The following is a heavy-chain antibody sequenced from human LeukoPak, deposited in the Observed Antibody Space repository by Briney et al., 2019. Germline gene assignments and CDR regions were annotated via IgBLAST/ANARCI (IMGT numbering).Heavy chain of an antibody. V-gene: IGHV3-48*03. CDR2: ISSSGSTI. D-gene: IGHD3-16*01. Sequence: PGGSPRLSCAASGFTFSSYEMNWVRQAPGKGLEWVSYISSSGSTIYYADSVKGRFTNSRDNAKNSLYLQMNSLRAEDTAVYYCASLGPQGGLDYWGQGTLVTVSS. CDR1: GFTFSSYE. CDR3: ASLGPQGGLDY. J-gene: IGHJ4*02.